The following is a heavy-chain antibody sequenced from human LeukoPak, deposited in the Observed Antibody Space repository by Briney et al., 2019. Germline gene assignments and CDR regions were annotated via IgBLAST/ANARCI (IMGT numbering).Heavy chain of an antibody. CDR1: GFTFNSYA. J-gene: IGHJ5*02. V-gene: IGHV3-30-3*01. D-gene: IGHD3-9*01. Sequence: GGSLRLSCAASGFTFNSYAMYWVRQAPGKGLEWVAAISYDGSNKYYADSVKGRFTISRDNAKNSLYLQMNSLRAEDTAVYYCARVAYYDILTGYSPPDNWFDPWGQGTLVTVSS. CDR3: ARVAYYDILTGYSPPDNWFDP. CDR2: ISYDGSNK.